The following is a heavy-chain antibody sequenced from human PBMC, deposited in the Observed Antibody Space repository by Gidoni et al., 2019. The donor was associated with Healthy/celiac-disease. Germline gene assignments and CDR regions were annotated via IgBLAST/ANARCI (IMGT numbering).Heavy chain of an antibody. J-gene: IGHJ4*01. CDR1: GFSFSRYA. Sequence: EVQLLASGGGLVQPGGSLRLYCAASGFSFSRYAMSWVRQAPGKGLEWVSAISGSGGSTYYADSVKGRFTISRDNSKNTLYLQMNSLRAEDTAVYYCAKGKGYYDSSGYFTFDYWGQEPWSPSPQ. D-gene: IGHD3-22*01. V-gene: IGHV3-23*01. CDR2: ISGSGGST. CDR3: AKGKGYYDSSGYFTFDY.